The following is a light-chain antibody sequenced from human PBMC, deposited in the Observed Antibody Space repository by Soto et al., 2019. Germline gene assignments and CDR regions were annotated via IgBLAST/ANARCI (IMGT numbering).Light chain of an antibody. CDR2: GNS. CDR3: QSYDSSLSGSWV. J-gene: IGLJ3*02. CDR1: SSNIGAGYE. Sequence: QSVLTQPPSVSGAPGQRVTISCTGSSSNIGAGYEVHWYQQLPGTAPKLLIYGNSNRPSGVPDRFSGSTSGTSASLAITGVQAEDEADYYCQSYDSSLSGSWVFGGGTKPPS. V-gene: IGLV1-40*01.